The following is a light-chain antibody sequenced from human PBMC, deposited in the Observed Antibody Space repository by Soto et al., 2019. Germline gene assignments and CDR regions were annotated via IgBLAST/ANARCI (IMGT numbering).Light chain of an antibody. J-gene: IGKJ4*01. Sequence: EIVLTQSPATLSLSPGERATISCRASQSVSSYLAWYQQRPGQVPRLLIYDASNRATGIPARFSGSGSGTDFTLTISSLEPEDFAVYYCQQRTNWPLSFGGGTKVDIK. V-gene: IGKV3-11*01. CDR1: QSVSSY. CDR2: DAS. CDR3: QQRTNWPLS.